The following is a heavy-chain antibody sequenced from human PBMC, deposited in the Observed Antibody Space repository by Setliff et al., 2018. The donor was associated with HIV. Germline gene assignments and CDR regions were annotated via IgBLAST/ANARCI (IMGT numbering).Heavy chain of an antibody. V-gene: IGHV4-4*08. Sequence: PSETLSLTCTVSGGSIRSFFWSWIRQPPGKGLEWIGHIYTSGSTNYNPSLKSRVTMSVDTSKNQFSLNLSSVTAADTAVYYCALDPGYRRDYRGQGTLVTVSS. J-gene: IGHJ4*02. CDR1: GGSIRSFF. D-gene: IGHD5-12*01. CDR2: IYTSGST. CDR3: ALDPGYRRDY.